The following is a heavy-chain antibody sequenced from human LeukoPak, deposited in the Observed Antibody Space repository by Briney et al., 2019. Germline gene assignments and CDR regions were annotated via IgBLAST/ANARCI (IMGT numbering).Heavy chain of an antibody. D-gene: IGHD6-13*01. Sequence: GESLKISCEGSAYSFTNYWTGWVRQMPGKGLEWMGIIYPDDSDTRHSPSFQGQVTISADKSISTAYLQWSSLKASDTAMYYCARRSRDYYFDYWGQGTLVTVSS. J-gene: IGHJ4*02. V-gene: IGHV5-51*01. CDR3: ARRSRDYYFDY. CDR1: AYSFTNYW. CDR2: IYPDDSDT.